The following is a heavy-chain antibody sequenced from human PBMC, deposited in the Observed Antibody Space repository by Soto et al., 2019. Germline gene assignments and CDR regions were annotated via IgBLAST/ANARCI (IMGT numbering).Heavy chain of an antibody. Sequence: SQTLSLTCTVSCGSISSYYWSWIRQPPGKGLEWIGYIYYSGSTNYNPSLKSRVTISVDTSKNQFSLKLSSVTAADTAVYYCARLRGYCSGGSCRYYGMDVWGQGTTVTVSS. D-gene: IGHD2-15*01. CDR2: IYYSGST. CDR3: ARLRGYCSGGSCRYYGMDV. J-gene: IGHJ6*02. V-gene: IGHV4-59*08. CDR1: CGSISSYY.